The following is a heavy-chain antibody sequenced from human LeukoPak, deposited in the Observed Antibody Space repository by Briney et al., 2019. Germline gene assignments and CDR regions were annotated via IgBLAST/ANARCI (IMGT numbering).Heavy chain of an antibody. Sequence: SETLSLTCTVSGGSISSYYWSWIRQPPGKGLEWIGYIYYSGSTNYNPSLKSRVTISVDTSKNQFSLKLSSVTAEDTAVYYCARAERRSYDFWGDQHYYYMDVWGEGTTVTVSS. V-gene: IGHV4-59*01. CDR2: IYYSGST. CDR3: ARAERRSYDFWGDQHYYYMDV. CDR1: GGSISSYY. J-gene: IGHJ6*03. D-gene: IGHD3-3*01.